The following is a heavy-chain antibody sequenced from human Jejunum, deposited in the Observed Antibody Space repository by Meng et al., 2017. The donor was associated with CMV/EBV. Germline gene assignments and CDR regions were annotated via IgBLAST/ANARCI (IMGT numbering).Heavy chain of an antibody. V-gene: IGHV4-39*07. D-gene: IGHD3-16*01. CDR1: SIGRSTYY. Sequence: SIGRSTYYWGWFRQPPGKGLEWIGSASYGGTTYCNTSLTTRVIIAVDTSKNQFSLSLTSMTAADTATYYCARWGGRWVDPPGFDFWGQGALVTVSS. CDR2: ASYGGTT. J-gene: IGHJ4*02. CDR3: ARWGGRWVDPPGFDF.